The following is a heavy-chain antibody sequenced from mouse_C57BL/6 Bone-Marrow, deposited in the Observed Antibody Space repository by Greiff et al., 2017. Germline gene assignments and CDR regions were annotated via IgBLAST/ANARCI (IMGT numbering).Heavy chain of an antibody. CDR1: GFSLTSYG. Sequence: QVQLQQSGPGLVQPSQSLSITCTVSGFSLTSYGVHWVRQSPGKGLEWLGVLWRGGSTDYNAAFMSRLSITKDNSKSQVFFKMNSLQADDTAIYYCAKGGVTRYYYAMDYWGQGTSVTVSS. J-gene: IGHJ4*01. D-gene: IGHD2-5*01. CDR2: LWRGGST. CDR3: AKGGVTRYYYAMDY. V-gene: IGHV2-5*01.